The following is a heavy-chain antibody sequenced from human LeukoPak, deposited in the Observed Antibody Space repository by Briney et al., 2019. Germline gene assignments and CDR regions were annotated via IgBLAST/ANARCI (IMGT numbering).Heavy chain of an antibody. J-gene: IGHJ4*02. V-gene: IGHV4-30-2*01. CDR1: GASISSGGYS. CDR3: ARGITMVRGVISNFDY. CDR2: IYHSGST. D-gene: IGHD3-10*01. Sequence: SETLSLTCAVSGASISSGGYSWSWIRQPPGKGLEWFGYIYHSGSTYYNPSLKIRVTRSVDRSKNQFSLKLSSVTAADTAVYYCARGITMVRGVISNFDYWGQGTLVTVSS.